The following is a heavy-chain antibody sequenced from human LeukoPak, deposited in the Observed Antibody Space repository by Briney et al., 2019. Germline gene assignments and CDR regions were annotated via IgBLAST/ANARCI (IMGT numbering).Heavy chain of an antibody. J-gene: IGHJ1*01. D-gene: IGHD5-18*01. CDR3: ARDNRDTAMVTGDEYFQH. CDR2: ISGSGGST. Sequence: PGGSLRLSCAASGFTFSSYAMSWVRQAPGKGLEWVSAISGSGGSTYYADSVKGRFTISRDNSKNTLYLQMNSLRAEDTAVYYCARDNRDTAMVTGDEYFQHWGQGTLVTVSS. V-gene: IGHV3-23*01. CDR1: GFTFSSYA.